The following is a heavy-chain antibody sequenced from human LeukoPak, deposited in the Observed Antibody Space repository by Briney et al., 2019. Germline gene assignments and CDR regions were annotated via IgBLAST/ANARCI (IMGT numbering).Heavy chain of an antibody. CDR1: GFTFSSYA. Sequence: GGSLRLSCAASGFTFSSYAMSWVRQAPGKGLEWVSAISGSGGSTYYADSVKGRFTISRDNAKNSLYLQVNSLRAEDTAVYYCARDQLDAVARFRFSLSNVASLDYWGQGTLVTVSS. V-gene: IGHV3-23*01. D-gene: IGHD1-1*01. CDR3: ARDQLDAVARFRFSLSNVASLDY. J-gene: IGHJ4*02. CDR2: ISGSGGST.